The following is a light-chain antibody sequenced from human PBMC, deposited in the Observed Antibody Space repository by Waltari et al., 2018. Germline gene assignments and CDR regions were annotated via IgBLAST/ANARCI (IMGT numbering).Light chain of an antibody. CDR1: RSNISVNT. J-gene: IGLJ2*01. CDR2: GNN. Sequence: QSVLTQPPSASGTPGQTVSISCSGGRSNISVNTVHGSPQLPGMAPNLLINGNNQRPSGVPDRFSGSKSGTSASLAISGLQSEDEADYYCAAWDDSLYGRVFGGGTKLTVL. V-gene: IGLV1-44*01. CDR3: AAWDDSLYGRV.